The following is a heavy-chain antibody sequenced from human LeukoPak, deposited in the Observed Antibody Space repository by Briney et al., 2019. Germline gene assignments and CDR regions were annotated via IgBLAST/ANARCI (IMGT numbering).Heavy chain of an antibody. CDR3: ARTLSRWDPFDY. D-gene: IGHD1-26*01. CDR1: GDSISSYY. V-gene: IGHV4-59*01. Sequence: PSETLSLTCTVSGDSISSYYCTWIRQPPGKGLEWVGFTYYRGRTNYNPSLKSRVIISLDTSKNQFSLKLSSVTAADTAVYYCARTLSRWDPFDYWGQGTLVTVSS. J-gene: IGHJ4*02. CDR2: TYYRGRT.